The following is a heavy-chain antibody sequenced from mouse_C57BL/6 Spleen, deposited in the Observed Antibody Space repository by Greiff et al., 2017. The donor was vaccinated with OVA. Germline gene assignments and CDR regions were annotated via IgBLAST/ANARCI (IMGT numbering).Heavy chain of an antibody. D-gene: IGHD2-1*01. CDR2: INPSTGGT. CDR1: GYSFTGYY. Sequence: EVQLQESGPELVKPGASVKISCKASGYSFTGYYMNWVKQSPEKSLEWIGEINPSTGGTTYNQKFKAKATLTVDKSSSTAYMQLKSLTSEDSAVYYCARWGGNHPFDYWGQGTTLTVSS. V-gene: IGHV1-42*01. J-gene: IGHJ2*01. CDR3: ARWGGNHPFDY.